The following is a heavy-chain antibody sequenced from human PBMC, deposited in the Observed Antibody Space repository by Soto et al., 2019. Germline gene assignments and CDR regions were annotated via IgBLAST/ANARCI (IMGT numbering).Heavy chain of an antibody. CDR3: ARANYNWNDVGRYYYYYGMDV. D-gene: IGHD1-20*01. J-gene: IGHJ6*02. CDR1: GGSISSYY. Sequence: SETLSLTCTVSGGSISSYYWSWIRQPPGKGLEWIGYIYYSGSTNYNPSLKSRVTISVDTSKNQFSLKLSSVTAADTAVYYCARANYNWNDVGRYYYYYGMDVWGQGTTVTVYS. CDR2: IYYSGST. V-gene: IGHV4-59*01.